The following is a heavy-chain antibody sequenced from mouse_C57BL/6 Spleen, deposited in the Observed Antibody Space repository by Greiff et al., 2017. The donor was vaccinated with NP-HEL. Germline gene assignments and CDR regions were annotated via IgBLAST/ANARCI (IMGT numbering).Heavy chain of an antibody. D-gene: IGHD2-1*01. Sequence: VQRVESGAELVRPGASVTLSCKASGYTFTDYEMHWVKQTPVHGLEWIGAIDPETGGTAYNQKFKGKAILTADKSSSTAYMELRSLTSEDSAVYYCTYGNYFDYWGQGTTLTVSS. V-gene: IGHV1-15*01. CDR1: GYTFTDYE. CDR2: IDPETGGT. J-gene: IGHJ2*01. CDR3: TYGNYFDY.